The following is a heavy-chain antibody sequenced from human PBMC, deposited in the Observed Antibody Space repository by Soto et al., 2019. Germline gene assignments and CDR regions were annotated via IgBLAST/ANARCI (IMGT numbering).Heavy chain of an antibody. Sequence: LRLSCAASGFTFSSYGMHWVRQAPGKGLEWVAVISYDGSNKYYADSVKGRFTISRDNSKNTLYLQMNSLRAEDTAVYYCTKDPRAYGSGSYYKPHNYWGQGTLVTVS. D-gene: IGHD3-10*01. J-gene: IGHJ4*02. CDR1: GFTFSSYG. CDR2: ISYDGSNK. CDR3: TKDPRAYGSGSYYKPHNY. V-gene: IGHV3-30*18.